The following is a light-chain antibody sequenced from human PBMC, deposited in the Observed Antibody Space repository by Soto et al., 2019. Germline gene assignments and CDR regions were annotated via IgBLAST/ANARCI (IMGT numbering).Light chain of an antibody. V-gene: IGLV1-51*01. CDR3: GTWDSSLSAVV. CDR2: DNN. Sequence: QSVLTQPPSVSAAPGQKVTISCSGSSSNIGNNYVSWYQQRPGTAPKLLIYDNNKRPSGIPDRFSGSKSGTSATLGITGLQTGDEADYYFGTWDSSLSAVVFGGGTKVTVL. CDR1: SSNIGNNY. J-gene: IGLJ2*01.